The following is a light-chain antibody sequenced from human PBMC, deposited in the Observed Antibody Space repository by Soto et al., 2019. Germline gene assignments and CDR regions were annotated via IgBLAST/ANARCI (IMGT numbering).Light chain of an antibody. V-gene: IGLV7-46*01. CDR1: TGVVTSGHW. Sequence: QTVVTQEPSLTVSPGGTVTLTCGSSTGVVTSGHWPYWFQQKPGQAPRTLIYDTTNKHSWTTARFSGSLLGGKAALTLSSAQPEDEAEYYCSLTYTSGRVFGGGTKLTVL. CDR3: SLTYTSGRV. CDR2: DTT. J-gene: IGLJ2*01.